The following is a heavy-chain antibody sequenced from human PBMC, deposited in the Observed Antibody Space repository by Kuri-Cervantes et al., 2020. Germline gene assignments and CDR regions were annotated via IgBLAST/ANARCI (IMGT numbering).Heavy chain of an antibody. D-gene: IGHD4-17*01. Sequence: GGSLRLSCAASGFTFSSYSMNWIRQAPGKGLEWVSYISSSSSTIYYADSVKGRFTISRDNAKNSLYLQMNSLRAEDTAVYYCARAPPYGDFYYDYWGQGTLVTVSS. CDR3: ARAPPYGDFYYDY. J-gene: IGHJ4*02. CDR2: ISSSSSTI. V-gene: IGHV3-48*01. CDR1: GFTFSSYS.